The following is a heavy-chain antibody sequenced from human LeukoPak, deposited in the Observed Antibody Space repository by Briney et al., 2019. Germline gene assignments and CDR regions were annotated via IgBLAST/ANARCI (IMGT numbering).Heavy chain of an antibody. CDR2: ISSSSSTM. CDR1: GFTFSTYI. V-gene: IGHV3-48*02. Sequence: GGSLRLSCAASGFTFSTYIMNWVRQAPGKGPEWVSYISSSSSTMYYADSVKGRFTISRDNARNSLYLQMNSLRDEDTAVYYCARDYWFFDWGQGTLVTVSS. J-gene: IGHJ4*02. D-gene: IGHD3-3*01. CDR3: ARDYWFFD.